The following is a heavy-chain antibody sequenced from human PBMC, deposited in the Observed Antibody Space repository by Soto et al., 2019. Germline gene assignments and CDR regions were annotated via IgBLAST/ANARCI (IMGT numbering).Heavy chain of an antibody. CDR1: GGSISGYF. CDR3: ARVWGYYFDY. CDR2: IYYSGST. V-gene: IGHV4-59*01. J-gene: IGHJ4*02. Sequence: PSDTLSRTCTVSGGSISGYFWSRIRQPPGKGLEWIGYIYYSGSTNYNPSLKSRVTISVDTSKNQFSLKLSSVTAADTAVYYCARVWGYYFDYWGQGTLVTVS. D-gene: IGHD7-27*01.